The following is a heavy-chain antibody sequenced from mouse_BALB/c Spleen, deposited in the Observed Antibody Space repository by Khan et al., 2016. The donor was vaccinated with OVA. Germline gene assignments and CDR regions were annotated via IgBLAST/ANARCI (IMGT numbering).Heavy chain of an antibody. Sequence: EVQLVESGGDLVKPGGSLKLSCAASGFTFSTYGMSLVRQTPYKRLEWVATVSTGGSYTYYPDSVTGRFTISRDNAKNTLYLQMSSLKSEDRVMFYGARLDYYDDSEGFAYWGQGTLVTVSA. CDR2: VSTGGSYT. J-gene: IGHJ3*01. V-gene: IGHV5-6*01. D-gene: IGHD1-1*01. CDR3: ARLDYYDDSEGFAY. CDR1: GFTFSTYG.